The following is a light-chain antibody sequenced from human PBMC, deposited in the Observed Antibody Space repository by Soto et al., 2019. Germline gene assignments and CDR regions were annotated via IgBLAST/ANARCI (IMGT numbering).Light chain of an antibody. Sequence: EIVMTQSPATLSVSPGERASLSCRASQSLSSTVAWYQQKPGQPPSLLIYGASNRATGIPDRFSGSGSGTDFTLTITRLEAEDFAMYYCQRYDSLRTFGQGTKVDIK. CDR1: QSLSST. V-gene: IGKV3D-15*01. J-gene: IGKJ1*01. CDR3: QRYDSLRT. CDR2: GAS.